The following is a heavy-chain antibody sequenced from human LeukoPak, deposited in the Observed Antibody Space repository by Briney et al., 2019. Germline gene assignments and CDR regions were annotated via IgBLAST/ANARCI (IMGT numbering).Heavy chain of an antibody. D-gene: IGHD7-27*01. CDR3: AKDLWGSDHDAFDI. CDR1: GFTISSYA. CDR2: ISTSGVNT. V-gene: IGHV3-23*01. J-gene: IGHJ3*02. Sequence: GGSLRLSCVASGFTISSYAMRWVRQAPGKGLEWVSGISTSGVNTDYADSVKGRFTISRDNSKNTFYLQMNSLRAEDTAVYYCAKDLWGSDHDAFDIWGQGTMVTVSS.